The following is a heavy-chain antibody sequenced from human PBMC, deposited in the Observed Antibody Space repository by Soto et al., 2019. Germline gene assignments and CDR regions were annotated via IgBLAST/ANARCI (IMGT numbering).Heavy chain of an antibody. CDR2: ISAYNGNT. Sequence: ASVKVSCKASGYTFTSYGISWVRQAPGQGLEWMGWISAYNGNTNYAQKLQGRVTMTTDTSTSTAYMELRSLRSDDTAVYYCARPNRNDLHNCFGPWGQRTLFAVSS. CDR1: GYTFTSYG. V-gene: IGHV1-18*01. D-gene: IGHD1-20*01. CDR3: ARPNRNDLHNCFGP. J-gene: IGHJ5*02.